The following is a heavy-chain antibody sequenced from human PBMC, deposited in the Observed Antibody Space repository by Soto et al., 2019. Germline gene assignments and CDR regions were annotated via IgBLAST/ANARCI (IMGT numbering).Heavy chain of an antibody. CDR2: ISYDGSNK. V-gene: IGHV3-30-3*01. CDR1: GFTFSSYA. D-gene: IGHD3-16*02. Sequence: GESLKISCAASGFTFSSYAMHWVRQAPGKGLEWVAVISYDGSNKYYADSVKGRFTISRDNSKNTRYLQMNSLRAEDTAVYYCARLLRRLGELSLYGPFDYWGQGTLVTVSS. J-gene: IGHJ4*02. CDR3: ARLLRRLGELSLYGPFDY.